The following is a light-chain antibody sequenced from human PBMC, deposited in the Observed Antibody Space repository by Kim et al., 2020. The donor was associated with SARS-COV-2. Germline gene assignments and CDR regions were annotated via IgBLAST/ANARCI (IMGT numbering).Light chain of an antibody. CDR1: SRDVGSYNF. Sequence: GQSVTISCTGASRDVGSYNFVSWYQQHPGKAPKLLFYDVSARPSGVPDRFAGYKSGNTASLTISGLQADDEADYYCCSYAGNYSWVFGGGTQLTVL. CDR3: CSYAGNYSWV. V-gene: IGLV2-11*03. CDR2: DVS. J-gene: IGLJ3*02.